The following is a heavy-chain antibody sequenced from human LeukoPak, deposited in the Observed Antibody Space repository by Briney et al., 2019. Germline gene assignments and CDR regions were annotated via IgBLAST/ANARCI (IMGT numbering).Heavy chain of an antibody. J-gene: IGHJ4*02. CDR1: GFTFSNYW. CDR2: IKQDRSEK. D-gene: IGHD3-22*01. CDR3: ARGDVYYYDSSGYYGFDY. Sequence: PGGSLRLSCAASGFTFSNYWMSWVRQAPGKGLEWVANIKQDRSEKYYVGSVKGRFTISRDNAKNSLYLQMNSLRAEDTAVYYCARGDVYYYDSSGYYGFDYWGQGTLVTVSS. V-gene: IGHV3-7*01.